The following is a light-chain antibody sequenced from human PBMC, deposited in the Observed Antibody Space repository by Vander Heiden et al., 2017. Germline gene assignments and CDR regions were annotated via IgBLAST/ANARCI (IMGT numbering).Light chain of an antibody. V-gene: IGLV1-40*01. CDR3: QSYDSSLSGYV. CDR2: GNS. J-gene: IGLJ2*01. Sequence: QSVLTPPPSVSGAPGQRVTISCTGSSSNIGAGYDVHWYQQLPGTAPKLLIYGNSNRPSGVPDRFSGSKSGTSASLAITGLQAEDEADYYGQSYDSSLSGYVFGGGTKLTVL. CDR1: SSNIGAGYD.